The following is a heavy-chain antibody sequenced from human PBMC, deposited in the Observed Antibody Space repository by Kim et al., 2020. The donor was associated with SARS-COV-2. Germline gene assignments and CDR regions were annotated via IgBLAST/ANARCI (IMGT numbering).Heavy chain of an antibody. CDR3: VSDRMGGGFDI. CDR2: ITKNSATT. CDR1: GFTFSAYD. D-gene: IGHD3-16*01. V-gene: IGHV3-48*02. J-gene: IGHJ3*02. Sequence: GGSLRLSCAASGFTFSAYDMNWVRQAPGKGLEWVSCITKNSATTYYADSVEGRFTISRDNAKNSLSLQMNSLRDEDTALYCCVSDRMGGGFDIWGQGTMVTVSS.